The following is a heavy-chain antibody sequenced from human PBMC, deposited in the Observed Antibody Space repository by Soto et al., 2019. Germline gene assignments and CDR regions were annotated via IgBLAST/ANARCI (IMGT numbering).Heavy chain of an antibody. Sequence: QVQLVQSGAEVKKPGSSVKVSCKASGGTFSSYAISWVRQAPGQGLEWMGGIIPIFGTANYAQKFQGRVTITADESTSTAYMELSSLRSEDTAVYYCATTRYYYDSSGYYSFDIWCQGTMVTVSS. CDR1: GGTFSSYA. V-gene: IGHV1-69*01. CDR2: IIPIFGTA. J-gene: IGHJ3*02. CDR3: ATTRYYYDSSGYYSFDI. D-gene: IGHD3-22*01.